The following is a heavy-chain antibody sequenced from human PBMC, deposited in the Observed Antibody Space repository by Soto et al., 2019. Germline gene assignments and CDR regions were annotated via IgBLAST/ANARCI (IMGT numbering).Heavy chain of an antibody. CDR3: ARESVSGTYRFDS. CDR2: IHDTGRT. Sequence: SETLSLTCTLSGDSLSTYYWSWIRQPAGERLEWIGRIHDTGRTNYNPSLKRRVIMSVDTSKNQFSLRVNSVTAADTAVYYCARESVSGTYRFDSWGQGTLVTVSS. CDR1: GDSLSTYY. J-gene: IGHJ4*02. D-gene: IGHD3-16*02. V-gene: IGHV4-4*07.